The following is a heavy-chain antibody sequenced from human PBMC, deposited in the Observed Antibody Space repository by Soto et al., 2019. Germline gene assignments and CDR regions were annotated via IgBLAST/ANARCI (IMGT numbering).Heavy chain of an antibody. CDR1: GFTFSTYV. J-gene: IGHJ4*02. Sequence: GGSLRLSCAASGFTFSTYVRHRVRQAPGKGPEWVAVISFDGRSKDYVDSVKGRFTISRDNSKNTLYLQMNSLRAEDTAVYYCAKDLGTTVVTQTYSNYWGQGTLVNVSS. CDR3: AKDLGTTVVTQTYSNY. D-gene: IGHD1-7*01. CDR2: ISFDGRSK. V-gene: IGHV3-30*18.